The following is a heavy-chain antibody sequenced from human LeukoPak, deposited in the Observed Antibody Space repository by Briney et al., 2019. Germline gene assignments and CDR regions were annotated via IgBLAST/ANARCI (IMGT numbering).Heavy chain of an antibody. Sequence: HAGGPLKFSVEAPGLIFMDYSRNGSGQAQGKGLEWVSYISSSSIQYADSVKGRFTISRDNAKNSLSLQMNSLRDDDTAVYYCARDLNWGFDYWGQGTLVTVSS. V-gene: IGHV3-48*02. CDR2: ISSSSI. J-gene: IGHJ4*02. CDR3: ARDLNWGFDY. CDR1: GLIFMDYS. D-gene: IGHD7-27*01.